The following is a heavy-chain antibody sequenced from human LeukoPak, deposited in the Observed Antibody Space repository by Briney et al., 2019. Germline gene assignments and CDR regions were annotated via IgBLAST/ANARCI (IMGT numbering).Heavy chain of an antibody. V-gene: IGHV4-30-2*01. CDR3: AGTIFGVADDAFDI. CDR1: GGSISSGGYY. J-gene: IGHJ3*02. CDR2: IYHSGST. Sequence: SQTLSLTCTVSGGSISSGGYYWSWIRQPPGKGLEWIGYIYHSGSTYYNPSLKSRVTISVDRSKNQFSLKLSSVTAADTAVYYCAGTIFGVADDAFDIWGQGTMVTVSS. D-gene: IGHD3-3*01.